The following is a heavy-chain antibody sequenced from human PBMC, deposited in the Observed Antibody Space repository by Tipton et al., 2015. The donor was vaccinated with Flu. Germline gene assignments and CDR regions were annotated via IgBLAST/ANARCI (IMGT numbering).Heavy chain of an antibody. CDR2: VSAYTGHA. Sequence: TCTVSGGSISRSSYYWGWIRQTPGKGLEWIGWVSAYTGHANYAQGVQGRVTMTTDTSTTTAYLEMKNLRSDDTAIYFCARHLLGFGEGGMDVWGQGTTVTVTS. CDR3: ARHLLGFGEGGMDV. CDR1: GGSISRSS. J-gene: IGHJ6*02. V-gene: IGHV1-18*01. D-gene: IGHD3-10*01.